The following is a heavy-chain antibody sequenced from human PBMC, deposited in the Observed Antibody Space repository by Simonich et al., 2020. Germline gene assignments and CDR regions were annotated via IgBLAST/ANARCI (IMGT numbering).Heavy chain of an antibody. D-gene: IGHD5-18*01. CDR3: ARVSGGTAMVTSTFDI. J-gene: IGHJ3*02. V-gene: IGHV1-2*02. CDR1: GYTFTGYL. CDR2: LNPNSGVT. Sequence: QVQLVQSGAEVKKPGASVKVSCKASGYTFTGYLMHWVRQAPGQGLEWRGWLNPNSGVTNYAQKFQGRVSMTRDTSISTAYMELSRLRSDDTAVYYCARVSGGTAMVTSTFDIWGQGTMVTVSS.